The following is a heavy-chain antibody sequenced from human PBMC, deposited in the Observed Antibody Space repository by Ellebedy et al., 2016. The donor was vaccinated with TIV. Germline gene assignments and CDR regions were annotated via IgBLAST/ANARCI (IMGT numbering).Heavy chain of an antibody. Sequence: SETLSLXXTVSNGSVSSSGYYWGWIRQPPGKGLEWIGSMSTYHGGRTYYNLSLRSRVSISIDTSKNQFSLKLTSVTAADTAIYYCASHMYYHDSGGYFSFDSWGQGTLVTVTS. D-gene: IGHD3-22*01. CDR3: ASHMYYHDSGGYFSFDS. CDR2: MSTYHGGRT. J-gene: IGHJ4*02. V-gene: IGHV4-39*07. CDR1: NGSVSSSGYY.